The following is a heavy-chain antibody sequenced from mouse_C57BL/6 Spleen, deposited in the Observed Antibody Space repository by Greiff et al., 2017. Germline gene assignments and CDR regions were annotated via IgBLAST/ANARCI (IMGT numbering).Heavy chain of an antibody. J-gene: IGHJ4*01. CDR3: ASYYYGSSLYYAMDY. V-gene: IGHV1-9*01. Sequence: VQLQQPGAELMKPGASVKLSCKASGYTFTGYWIEWVKQRPGNGLEWIGELLPGSGSTNYNEKFTGKATLTADTSSTTASMQLSSRTTEDSAIYYCASYYYGSSLYYAMDYWGQGTSVTVSS. CDR2: LLPGSGST. CDR1: GYTFTGYW. D-gene: IGHD1-1*01.